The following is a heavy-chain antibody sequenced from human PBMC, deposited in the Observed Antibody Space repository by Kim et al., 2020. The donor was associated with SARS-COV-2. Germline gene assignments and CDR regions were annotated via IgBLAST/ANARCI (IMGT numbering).Heavy chain of an antibody. CDR2: INNGGNP. CDR3: AKDHPSSGWPAFDS. J-gene: IGHJ4*02. V-gene: IGHV3-23*01. Sequence: GGSLRLSCVASGFTFTSRAMSWVRQSPVKGLEWIASINNGGNPYYANSVKGRLTISRDITKDTQYPQMNSLRSDDTALYYCAKDHPSSGWPAFDSWGQGT. CDR1: GFTFTSRA. D-gene: IGHD6-25*01.